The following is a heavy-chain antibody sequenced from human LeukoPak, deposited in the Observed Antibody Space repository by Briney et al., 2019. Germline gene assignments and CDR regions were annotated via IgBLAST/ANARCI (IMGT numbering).Heavy chain of an antibody. J-gene: IGHJ3*02. CDR1: GFTFSSYA. CDR2: ISGSGGST. D-gene: IGHD2-2*01. Sequence: GGSLRLSCAASGFTFSSYAMSWVRQAPGKGLEWVSAISGSGGSTYYADSVKGRFTISRDNSKNTLYLQMNSLRAEDTAVYYCAKLLTIPAASQYVLRDAFDIWGQGTMVTVSS. CDR3: AKLLTIPAASQYVLRDAFDI. V-gene: IGHV3-23*01.